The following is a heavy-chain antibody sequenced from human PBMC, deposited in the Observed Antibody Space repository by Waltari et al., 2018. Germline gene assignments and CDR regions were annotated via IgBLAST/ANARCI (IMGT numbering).Heavy chain of an antibody. V-gene: IGHV3-74*01. J-gene: IGHJ4*02. D-gene: IGHD3-16*02. CDR2: ISGDGRIT. Sequence: EVQLVESGGGLVHPGGSLRLSCAASGFTFSNYWMHWVRQVPGKGLVWVSRISGDGRITHYADSVKGRFTISRDNAENTLYLQMNSLTVEDTAVYYCARNYRDYWGQGTLVTVSS. CDR3: ARNYRDY. CDR1: GFTFSNYW.